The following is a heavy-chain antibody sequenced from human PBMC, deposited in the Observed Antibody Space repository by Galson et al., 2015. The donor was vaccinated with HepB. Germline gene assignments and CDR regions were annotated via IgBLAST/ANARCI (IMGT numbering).Heavy chain of an antibody. D-gene: IGHD6-13*01. J-gene: IGHJ4*02. CDR1: GYTFTSYA. V-gene: IGHV7-4-1*02. CDR2: INTNTGNP. Sequence: SVKVSCKASGYTFTSYAMNWVRQAPGQGLEWMGWINTNTGNPTYAQGFTGRFVFSLDTSVSTAYLQISSLKAEDTAVYYCARDLFAQKDLRIAAAGTGGLLIYWGQGTLVTVSS. CDR3: ARDLFAQKDLRIAAAGTGGLLIY.